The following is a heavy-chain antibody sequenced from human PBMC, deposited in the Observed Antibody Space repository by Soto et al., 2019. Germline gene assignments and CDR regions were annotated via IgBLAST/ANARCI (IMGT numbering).Heavy chain of an antibody. V-gene: IGHV1-69*04. CDR2: GIA. J-gene: IGHJ6*02. D-gene: IGHD6-19*01. Sequence: GIANYAQKFQGRVTITADKSTSTAYMELSSLRSEDTAVYYCARDQKWLVLETYYYYGMDVWGQGTTVTVSS. CDR3: ARDQKWLVLETYYYYGMDV.